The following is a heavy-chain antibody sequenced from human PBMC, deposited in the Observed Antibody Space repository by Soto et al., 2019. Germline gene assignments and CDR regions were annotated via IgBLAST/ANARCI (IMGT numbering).Heavy chain of an antibody. V-gene: IGHV3-73*01. CDR2: IRSKANSYAT. Sequence: EVQLVESGGGLVQPGGSLKLSCAASGFTFSGSAMRWVRQASGKGLEWVGRIRSKANSYATAYAASVKGRFTISRDDSKNTAYMQMNSLKTEDTAVYYCTSTVAGTVDYWGQGTLVTVSS. CDR1: GFTFSGSA. D-gene: IGHD6-19*01. J-gene: IGHJ4*02. CDR3: TSTVAGTVDY.